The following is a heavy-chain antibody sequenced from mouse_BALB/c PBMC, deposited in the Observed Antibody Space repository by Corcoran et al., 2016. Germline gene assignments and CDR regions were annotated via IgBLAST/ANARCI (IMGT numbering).Heavy chain of an antibody. V-gene: IGHV9-1*02. J-gene: IGHJ2*01. CDR2: INTYTGEP. CDR1: GYTFTHYV. CDR3: ARVDSSIFDY. Sequence: QIKLVQTGPELQKPGERVKISCKASGYTFTHYVMNWVKQAPGKGLKWMGWINTYTGEPTYADDFKGRFAFSLETSASTAYLQINNLKNEDIATYFCARVDSSIFDYWVQGTTLTVSS. D-gene: IGHD3-2*01.